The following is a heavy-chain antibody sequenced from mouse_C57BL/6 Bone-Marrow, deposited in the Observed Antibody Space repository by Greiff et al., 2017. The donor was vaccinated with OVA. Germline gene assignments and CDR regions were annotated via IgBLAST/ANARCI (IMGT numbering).Heavy chain of an antibody. CDR1: GFTFSSYA. V-gene: IGHV5-4*01. D-gene: IGHD3-2*02. CDR3: ARDQGGTWFAY. Sequence: DVHLVESGGGLVKPGGSLKLSCAASGFTFSSYAMSWVRQTPEKRLEWVATISDGGSYTYYPDNVKGRFTISRDNAKNTLYLQMSHLKSEDTAMYYCARDQGGTWFAYWGQGTLVTVSA. CDR2: ISDGGSYT. J-gene: IGHJ3*01.